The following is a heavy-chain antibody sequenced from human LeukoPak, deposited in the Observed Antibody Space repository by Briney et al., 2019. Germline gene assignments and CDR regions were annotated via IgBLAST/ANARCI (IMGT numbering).Heavy chain of an antibody. CDR2: ISSSSSYI. D-gene: IGHD3-3*01. CDR3: ARNYDFWSGYYGEGEYYFDY. V-gene: IGHV3-21*01. Sequence: GGSLRLSCAASGFTFSSYSMNWVRQAPGKGLEWVSSISSSSSYIYYADSVKGRFTISRDNAKNSLYLQMNSLRAEDTAVYYCARNYDFWSGYYGEGEYYFDYWGQGTLVTVSS. J-gene: IGHJ4*02. CDR1: GFTFSSYS.